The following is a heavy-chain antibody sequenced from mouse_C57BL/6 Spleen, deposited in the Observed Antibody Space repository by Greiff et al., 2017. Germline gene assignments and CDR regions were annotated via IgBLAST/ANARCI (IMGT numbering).Heavy chain of an antibody. D-gene: IGHD1-1*01. J-gene: IGHJ3*01. CDR1: GYTFTSYW. CDR2: IYPGSGST. V-gene: IGHV1-55*01. CDR3: ARDADYGPAWFAY. Sequence: QVQLQQPGAELVKPGASVKMSCKASGYTFTSYWITWVKQRPGQGLEWIGDIYPGSGSTNYNEKFKSKATLTVDTSSSTAYMQLSSLTSEDSAVYYCARDADYGPAWFAYWGQGTLVTVSA.